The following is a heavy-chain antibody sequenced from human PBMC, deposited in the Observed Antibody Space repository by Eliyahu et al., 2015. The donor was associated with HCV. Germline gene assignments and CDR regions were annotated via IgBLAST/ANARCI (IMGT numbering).Heavy chain of an antibody. CDR2: VYFIRGT. J-gene: IGHJ4*02. Sequence: QLHLQESGPGLVKPSGTLSLTCTVSGDSISSINSYWGWVRQPPGKGGWCGWGVYFIRGTSHNPSFTSRVSISADTSKNQFSLKLRSVTAADTALYYCAKREYSSSGLDHWGQGTLVTVSS. CDR3: AKREYSSSGLDH. V-gene: IGHV4-39*01. D-gene: IGHD6-6*01. CDR1: GDSISSINSY.